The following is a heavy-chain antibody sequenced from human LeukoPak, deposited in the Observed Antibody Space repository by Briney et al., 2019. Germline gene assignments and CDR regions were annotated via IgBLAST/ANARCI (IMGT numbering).Heavy chain of an antibody. V-gene: IGHV4-59*01. J-gene: IGHJ4*02. CDR1: GGSISSYY. CDR3: AGFRYYFDY. Sequence: PSETQSLTCTVSGGSISSYYWSWIRQPPGKGLEWIGYIYYSGSTNYNPSLKSRVTISVDTSKNQFSLKLSSVTAADTAVYYCAGFRYYFDYWGQETLVTVSS. CDR2: IYYSGST.